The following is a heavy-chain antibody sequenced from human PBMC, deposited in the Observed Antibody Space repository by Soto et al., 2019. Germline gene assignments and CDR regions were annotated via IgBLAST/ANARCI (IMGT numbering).Heavy chain of an antibody. Sequence: EVQLEESGGDFVQPGGSLRLSCAASGFTFSSYWMHWVRQVPGKGLVWVSRINSDGSRVNYADSVKGRFAISRDNAKNTLYLHVNRLTVEDTAVYSCARGGSGAYYQDYWGRGTLVTVSS. CDR2: INSDGSRV. D-gene: IGHD3-22*01. V-gene: IGHV3-74*01. CDR1: GFTFSSYW. CDR3: ARGGSGAYYQDY. J-gene: IGHJ4*02.